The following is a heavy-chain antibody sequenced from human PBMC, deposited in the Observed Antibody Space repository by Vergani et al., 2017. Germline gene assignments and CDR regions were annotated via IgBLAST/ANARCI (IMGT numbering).Heavy chain of an antibody. Sequence: QLQLQESGSGLVKPSQTLSLTCAVSGGSISSGGYSWSWIRQPPGKGLEWIGYIYHSGSTYYNPSLKSRVTISVDRSKNQFSLKLSSVTAADTVVYYCARFSPPPENWFDPWGQGTLVTVSS. CDR2: IYHSGST. CDR3: ARFSPPPENWFDP. J-gene: IGHJ5*02. V-gene: IGHV4-30-2*01. CDR1: GGSISSGGYS.